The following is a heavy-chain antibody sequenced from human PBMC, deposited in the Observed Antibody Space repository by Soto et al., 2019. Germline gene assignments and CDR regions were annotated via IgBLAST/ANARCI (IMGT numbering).Heavy chain of an antibody. CDR3: ARVGPTHGLLEWLYSLLDY. CDR2: ISAYNGNT. V-gene: IGHV1-18*01. D-gene: IGHD3-3*01. Sequence: ASVKVSCKTSGYTFTNHGISWVRQAPGQGLEWMGWISAYNGNTNYAQSLQGRVTMTTDTSTSTAYMELRSLRSDDTAVYYRARVGPTHGLLEWLYSLLDYWGQATLVTVSS. J-gene: IGHJ4*02. CDR1: GYTFTNHG.